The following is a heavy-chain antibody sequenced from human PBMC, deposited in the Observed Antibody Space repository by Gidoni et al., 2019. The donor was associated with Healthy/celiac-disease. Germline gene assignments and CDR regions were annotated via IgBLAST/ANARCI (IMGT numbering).Heavy chain of an antibody. V-gene: IGHV3-23*01. J-gene: IGHJ4*02. CDR3: AKDWGLYRVTVNTFDY. CDR1: GFTFSSYA. D-gene: IGHD4-17*01. CDR2: ISGSGGST. Sequence: EVQLLESGGGLVQPGGSLRLSCAASGFTFSSYAMSWVRQAPGKGLEWVSAISGSGGSTYYADSVKGRFTISRDNSKNTLYLQMNSLRAEDTAVYCCAKDWGLYRVTVNTFDYWGQGTLVTVSS.